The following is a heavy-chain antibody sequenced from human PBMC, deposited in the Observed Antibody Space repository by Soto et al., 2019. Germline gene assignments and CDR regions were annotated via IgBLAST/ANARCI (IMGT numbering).Heavy chain of an antibody. Sequence: QVQLQESGPGLVKPSQTLSLTCTVSGGSISSGDYYWSWIRQPPGKGLEWIGYIYYSGSTYYNPSLKSRVTISVDTSKTQFSLKLSSVTAADTAVYYCARDATVTTRSYWYFDLWGRGTLVTVSS. CDR2: IYYSGST. D-gene: IGHD4-17*01. CDR1: GGSISSGDYY. J-gene: IGHJ2*01. CDR3: ARDATVTTRSYWYFDL. V-gene: IGHV4-30-4*01.